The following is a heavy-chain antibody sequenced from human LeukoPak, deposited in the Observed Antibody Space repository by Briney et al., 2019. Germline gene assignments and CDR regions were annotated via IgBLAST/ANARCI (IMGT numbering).Heavy chain of an antibody. CDR3: ARASMDTITGAFDY. CDR1: GGSISSYS. V-gene: IGHV4-59*01. J-gene: IGHJ4*02. CDR2: IYYSGST. Sequence: SETLSLTCTVSGGSISSYSWSWIRQPPGKGLEWIGYIYYSGSTNYNPSLKSRVTISVDTSKNQFSLKLSSVTAADTAVYYCARASMDTITGAFDYWGQGTLVTVSS. D-gene: IGHD5-24*01.